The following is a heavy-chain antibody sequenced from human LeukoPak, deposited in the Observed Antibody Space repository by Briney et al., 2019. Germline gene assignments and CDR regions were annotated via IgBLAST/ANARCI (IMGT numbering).Heavy chain of an antibody. CDR2: ISTSSSYM. CDR3: ATAVSVAGDS. J-gene: IGHJ5*01. CDR1: GFTFSTFA. V-gene: IGHV3-21*06. Sequence: GGSLRLSCVTSGFTFSTFAINWIRQAPGKGPQWVAAISTSSSYMYYADSVKGRFTISRDDAKNSLYLQMNSLRAEDTAVYYCATAVSVAGDSWGQGTLVTVSS. D-gene: IGHD6-19*01.